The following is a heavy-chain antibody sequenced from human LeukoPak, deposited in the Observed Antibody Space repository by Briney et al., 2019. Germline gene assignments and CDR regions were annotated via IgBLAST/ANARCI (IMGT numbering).Heavy chain of an antibody. CDR3: ARGSSGWFNFDY. CDR2: ISGSNTYT. J-gene: IGHJ4*02. Sequence: KPGGSLRLSCTASGFTFSDYYMSWIRQAPGKGLGWVSYISGSNTYTNYADSVKGRFTISRDNAKNSLYLQMNSLRAEDTAVYYCARGSSGWFNFDYWGQGTLVTVSS. CDR1: GFTFSDYY. D-gene: IGHD6-19*01. V-gene: IGHV3-11*06.